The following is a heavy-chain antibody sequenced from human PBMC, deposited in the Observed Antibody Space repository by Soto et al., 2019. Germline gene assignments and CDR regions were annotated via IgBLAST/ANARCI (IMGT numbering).Heavy chain of an antibody. CDR1: GFTFSSYA. Sequence: GGSLRLSCAASGFTFSSYAMSWVRQAPGKGLEWVSAISGSGGSTYYADSVKGRFTISRDNSKNTLYLQMNSLRAEDTAVYYCAKNIAPVGVVAAVGDWGQGTLVTVSS. CDR2: ISGSGGST. V-gene: IGHV3-23*01. J-gene: IGHJ4*02. CDR3: AKNIAPVGVVAAVGD. D-gene: IGHD2-15*01.